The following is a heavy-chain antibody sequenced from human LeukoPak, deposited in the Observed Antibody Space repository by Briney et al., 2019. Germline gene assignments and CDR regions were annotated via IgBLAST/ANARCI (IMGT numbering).Heavy chain of an antibody. Sequence: ASVKVYCKAYGYTFTSYYMHWVRPAAGKTLEWMGIINPSGGSTSYAQKFQGRVTMTRDTSTSTVYMELSSLRSEDTAVYYCARAIYSSGWYDYWGQGTLVTVSS. J-gene: IGHJ4*02. V-gene: IGHV1-46*01. CDR3: ARAIYSSGWYDY. CDR1: GYTFTSYY. D-gene: IGHD6-19*01. CDR2: INPSGGST.